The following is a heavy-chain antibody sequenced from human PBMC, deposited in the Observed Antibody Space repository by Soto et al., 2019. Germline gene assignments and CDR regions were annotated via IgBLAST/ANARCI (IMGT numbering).Heavy chain of an antibody. D-gene: IGHD6-19*01. CDR3: ARVYPGSGWPYHYYGMDV. J-gene: IGHJ6*02. CDR2: IKQDGSEK. Sequence: EVQLVESGGGLVQPGGFLRLSCAASGFTFTTYWMSWVRQAPGKGLEWVANIKQDGSEKYYVDSVKGRFTISRDNAKNSLYLQMNSLRAEDTALYYCARVYPGSGWPYHYYGMDVWGQGTTVTVSS. CDR1: GFTFTTYW. V-gene: IGHV3-7*01.